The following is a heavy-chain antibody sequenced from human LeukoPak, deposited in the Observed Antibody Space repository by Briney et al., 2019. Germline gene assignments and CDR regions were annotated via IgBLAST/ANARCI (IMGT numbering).Heavy chain of an antibody. CDR3: ARDLSASYDY. Sequence: GSVQVSCTTSASTFGDYYIHWLRQAPGQGLEWMGWINPNSGGTNYAQKFQGRVTMTRDTSISTAYMELSRLRSDDTAVYYCARDLSASYDYWGQGTLVTVSS. J-gene: IGHJ4*02. V-gene: IGHV1-2*02. CDR2: INPNSGGT. D-gene: IGHD6-25*01. CDR1: ASTFGDYY.